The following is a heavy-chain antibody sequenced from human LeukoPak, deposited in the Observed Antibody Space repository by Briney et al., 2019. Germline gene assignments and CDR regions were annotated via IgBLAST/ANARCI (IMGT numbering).Heavy chain of an antibody. CDR2: IRYDGSNE. Sequence: GGSLRLSCAASGFSFSNYGMHWVRQAPGKGLEWVAFIRYDGSNEYYADSVKGRFTISRDNSKNTLYLQMNSLRAEDTAVYYCARGDTLYGSSAHAGYWGQGTLVTVSS. D-gene: IGHD6-13*01. CDR1: GFSFSNYG. V-gene: IGHV3-30*02. CDR3: ARGDTLYGSSAHAGY. J-gene: IGHJ4*02.